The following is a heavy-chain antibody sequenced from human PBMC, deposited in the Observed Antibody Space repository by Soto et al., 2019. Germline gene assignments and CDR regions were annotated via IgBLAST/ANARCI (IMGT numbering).Heavy chain of an antibody. J-gene: IGHJ5*02. CDR1: GFTFSNFG. V-gene: IGHV3-30*03. Sequence: QVHLVESGGDVVQPGRSLRLACAASGFTFSNFGMNWVRQAPDKGLEWVAVISFDGSTQYYADSVKGRFTISRDDSKNTVSLQMNSLRPEDTAVYYWARGSTRLGVTWFDPWGLGTLVIVSS. D-gene: IGHD3-10*01. CDR3: ARGSTRLGVTWFDP. CDR2: ISFDGSTQ.